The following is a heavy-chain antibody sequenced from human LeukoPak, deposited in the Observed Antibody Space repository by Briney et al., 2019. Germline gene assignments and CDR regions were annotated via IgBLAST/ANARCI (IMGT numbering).Heavy chain of an antibody. CDR2: ISGSGGST. CDR3: AIDQYYASGSYVY. Sequence: PGGSLRLSCAASGFTFSSYAMSWVRQAPGKGLEWVSGISGSGGSTYYADSVKGRFTISRDNSKNTLYLQMNSLRAEDTAVYYCAIDQYYASGSYVYWGPGTLVTVSS. V-gene: IGHV3-23*01. J-gene: IGHJ4*02. CDR1: GFTFSSYA. D-gene: IGHD3-10*01.